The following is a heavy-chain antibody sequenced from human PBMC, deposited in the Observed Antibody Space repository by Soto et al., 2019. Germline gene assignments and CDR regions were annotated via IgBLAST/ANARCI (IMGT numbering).Heavy chain of an antibody. Sequence: SKNPAITCDVYGYPISSGYYWGWIRQPPGKGLEWIGTIYHSGSTYYNPSLKTRVTISVDTSKNQFSLKLSSVAAADTAVYYCARALYFFAGCCSHLRVMDVCGHASRVIVS. D-gene: IGHD3-9*01. CDR3: ARALYFFAGCCSHLRVMDV. CDR2: IYHSGST. CDR1: GYPISSGYY. V-gene: IGHV4-38-2*01. J-gene: IGHJ6*02.